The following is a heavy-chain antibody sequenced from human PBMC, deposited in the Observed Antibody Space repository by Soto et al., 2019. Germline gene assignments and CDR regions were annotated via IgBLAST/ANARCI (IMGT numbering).Heavy chain of an antibody. D-gene: IGHD3-9*01. CDR3: AKDTQLRYFDWSSTSFDY. CDR1: GFTFSSYA. CDR2: ISGSGGST. V-gene: IGHV3-23*01. Sequence: GGSLRLSCAASGFTFSSYAMSWVRQAPGKGLEWVSAISGSGGSTYYADSVKGRFTISRDNSKNTLYLQMNSLRAEDTAVYYCAKDTQLRYFDWSSTSFDYWGQGTLVTVSS. J-gene: IGHJ4*02.